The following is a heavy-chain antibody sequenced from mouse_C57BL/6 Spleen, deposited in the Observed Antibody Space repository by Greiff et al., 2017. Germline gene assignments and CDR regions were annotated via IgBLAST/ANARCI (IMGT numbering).Heavy chain of an antibody. J-gene: IGHJ4*01. CDR2: IDPSDSYT. CDR3: ARSIYYGNLYYAMDY. CDR1: GYTFTSYW. D-gene: IGHD2-1*01. Sequence: QVQLQQPGAELVKPGASVKLSCKASGYTFTSYWMQWVKQRPGQGLEWIGEIDPSDSYTNYNQKFKGKATLTVDTSSSTAYMQLSSLTSEDSAVYYCARSIYYGNLYYAMDYWGQGTSVTVSS. V-gene: IGHV1-50*01.